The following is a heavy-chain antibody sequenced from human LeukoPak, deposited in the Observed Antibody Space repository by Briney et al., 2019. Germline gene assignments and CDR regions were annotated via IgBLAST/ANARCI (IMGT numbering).Heavy chain of an antibody. CDR1: GGSIGSYY. CDR2: IYDSGST. V-gene: IGHV4-59*08. CDR3: ARHSPASNRGFVDY. D-gene: IGHD7-27*01. J-gene: IGHJ4*02. Sequence: PSETLSLTCTVSGGSIGSYYWSWIRQPPGKGLEWIGYIYDSGSTNYNPSLKGRVTISGGTSKNQFSLKLSSVTAADTAVYYCARHSPASNRGFVDYWGQGTLVTVSS.